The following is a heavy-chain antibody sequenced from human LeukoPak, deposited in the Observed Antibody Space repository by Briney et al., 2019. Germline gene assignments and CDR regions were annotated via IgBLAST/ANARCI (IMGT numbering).Heavy chain of an antibody. J-gene: IGHJ4*02. CDR1: GFTFDDYA. CDR3: ASSPSGYSYGSGPDDY. D-gene: IGHD5-18*01. CDR2: ISWNSGSI. Sequence: QTGGSLRLSCAASGFTFDDYAMHWVRQAPGKGLEWVSGISWNSGSIGYADSVKGRFTISRDNAKNSLYLQMNSLRAEDTAVYYCASSPSGYSYGSGPDDYWGQGTLVTVSS. V-gene: IGHV3-9*01.